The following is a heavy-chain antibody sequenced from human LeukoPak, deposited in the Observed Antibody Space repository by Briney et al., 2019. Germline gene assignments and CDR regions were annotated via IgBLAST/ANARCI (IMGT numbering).Heavy chain of an antibody. CDR3: ARDGSRYSGNYYYDY. Sequence: ASVKVSCKASGYRFSENYMHWVRQAPGQGLEWMGWIKPNSGDTKFAQKFQGRVTMTRDTSISTTYMQLSSLRPDDTAVYYCARDGSRYSGNYYYDYWGRGTLVTVSS. V-gene: IGHV1-2*02. J-gene: IGHJ4*02. CDR2: IKPNSGDT. D-gene: IGHD1-26*01. CDR1: GYRFSENY.